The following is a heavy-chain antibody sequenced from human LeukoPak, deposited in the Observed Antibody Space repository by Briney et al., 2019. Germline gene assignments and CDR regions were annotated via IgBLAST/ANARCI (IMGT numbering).Heavy chain of an antibody. CDR2: IYYSGIT. D-gene: IGHD3-9*01. J-gene: IGHJ6*02. V-gene: IGHV4-39*01. CDR3: ARHGSNYDVLTGYREDYYAMDV. CDR1: GGSISSSDYF. Sequence: SETLSLTCSVSGGSISSSDYFWGWIRQPPGKGLEWIGNIYYSGITYQHPSLKSRVTISVDTSKNQFSLKVRSVTAADTAVYYCARHGSNYDVLTGYREDYYAMDVWGQGATVTVSS.